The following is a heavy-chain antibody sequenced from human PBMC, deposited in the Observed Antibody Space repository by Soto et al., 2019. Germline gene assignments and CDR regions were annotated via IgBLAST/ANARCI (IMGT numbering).Heavy chain of an antibody. CDR1: GYTFTTYY. V-gene: IGHV1-46*03. Sequence: VKVSCKASGYTFTTYYMHWVRQAPGQGLEWMGIINPRGGTTRYAQRFQGRVTMTSDTSTSTVYMELSSLRSEDTAVYYCARDIITTGTTSYYWGQGTLVTVSS. CDR3: ARDIITTGTTSYY. D-gene: IGHD1-1*01. CDR2: INPRGGTT. J-gene: IGHJ4*02.